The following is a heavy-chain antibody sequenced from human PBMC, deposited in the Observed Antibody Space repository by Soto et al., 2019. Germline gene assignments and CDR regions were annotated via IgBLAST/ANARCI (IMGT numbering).Heavy chain of an antibody. CDR3: AREYDSSGYFISRGYFDY. CDR2: INPNSGGT. Sequence: ASVKVSCKASGYTFTGYYMHWVRQAPGQGLEWMGWINPNSGGTNYAQKFQGWVTMTRDTSISTAYMELSRLRSDGTAVYYCAREYDSSGYFISRGYFDYWGQGTLVTVS. J-gene: IGHJ4*02. V-gene: IGHV1-2*04. D-gene: IGHD3-22*01. CDR1: GYTFTGYY.